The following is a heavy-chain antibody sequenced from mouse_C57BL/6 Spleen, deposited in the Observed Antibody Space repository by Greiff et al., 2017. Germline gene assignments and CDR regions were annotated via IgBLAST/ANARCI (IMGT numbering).Heavy chain of an antibody. V-gene: IGHV14-4*01. CDR3: TTDSNSLYYAMDY. CDR2: IDPENGDT. Sequence: VQLQQSGAELVRPGASVKLSCTASGFNIKDDYMHWVKQRPEQGLEWIGWIDPENGDTEYASKFQGKATITADTSSNTAYLQLSSRTSEDTAVYYCTTDSNSLYYAMDYWGQGTSVTVSS. J-gene: IGHJ4*01. D-gene: IGHD2-5*01. CDR1: GFNIKDDY.